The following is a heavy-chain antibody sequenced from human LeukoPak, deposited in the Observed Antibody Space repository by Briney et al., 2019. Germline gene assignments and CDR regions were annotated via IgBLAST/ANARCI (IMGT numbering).Heavy chain of an antibody. CDR2: ISGSGSST. V-gene: IGHV3-23*01. CDR1: GFTFSSYA. Sequence: GGSLRLSCAASGFTFSSYAMSWVRQAPGKGLEWVSAISGSGSSTFYADSVKGRFTISRDHSKNTLYLQMNSLRAEDTAVYYCAKTSGSGHYYYYYYGMDVWGQGTTVTVSS. D-gene: IGHD3-10*01. J-gene: IGHJ6*02. CDR3: AKTSGSGHYYYYYYGMDV.